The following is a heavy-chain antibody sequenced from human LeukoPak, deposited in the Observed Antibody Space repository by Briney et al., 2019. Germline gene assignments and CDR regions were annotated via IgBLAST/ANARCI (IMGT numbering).Heavy chain of an antibody. CDR2: IWYDGSNK. Sequence: GGSLRLSCAASGFTFRDHYMDWVRQAPGKGLEWVAVIWYDGSNKYYADSVKGRFTISRDNSKNTLYLQMKSLRAEDTAVYYCDTDSVGGGGNWFDPWGQGTLVSVSA. J-gene: IGHJ5*02. CDR1: GFTFRDHY. CDR3: DTDSVGGGGNWFDP. D-gene: IGHD3-16*01. V-gene: IGHV3-33*08.